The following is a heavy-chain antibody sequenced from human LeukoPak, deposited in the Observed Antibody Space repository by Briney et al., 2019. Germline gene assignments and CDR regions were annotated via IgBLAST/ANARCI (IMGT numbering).Heavy chain of an antibody. D-gene: IGHD3/OR15-3a*01. J-gene: IGHJ4*02. CDR3: ARGGLGTQIDY. CDR1: GFTFTTYN. V-gene: IGHV3-21*01. Sequence: GGSLRLSCARSGFTFTTYNMNWVRQAPGKGLEWVSFISGSGSDIYYADSVKGQFIISRDNAKNSLFLQMNSLRAEDTAVYYCARGGLGTQIDYWGQGTLVTVSS. CDR2: ISGSGSDI.